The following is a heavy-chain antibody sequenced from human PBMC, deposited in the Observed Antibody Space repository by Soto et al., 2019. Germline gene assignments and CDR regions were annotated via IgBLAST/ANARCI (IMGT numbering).Heavy chain of an antibody. V-gene: IGHV3-33*01. CDR2: IWYDGSNK. J-gene: IGHJ4*02. D-gene: IGHD3-22*01. Sequence: GGSLRLSCAASGFTLSSYGMHWVRQAPGKGLEWVAVIWYDGSNKYYADSVKGRFTISRDNSKNTLYLQMNSLRAEDTAVYYCARDLTYYYDSSGYYLDYWGQGTLVTVSS. CDR1: GFTLSSYG. CDR3: ARDLTYYYDSSGYYLDY.